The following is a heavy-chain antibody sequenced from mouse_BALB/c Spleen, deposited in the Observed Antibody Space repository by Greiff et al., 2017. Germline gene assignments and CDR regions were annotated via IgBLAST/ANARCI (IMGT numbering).Heavy chain of an antibody. D-gene: IGHD6-2*01. J-gene: IGHJ4*01. V-gene: IGHV5-12-1*01. Sequence: EVHLVESGGGLVKPGGSLKLSCAASGFAFSSYDMSWVRQTPEKRLEWVAYISSGGGSTYYPDTVKGRFTISRDNAKNTLYLQMSSLKSEDTAMYYCARLISHAMDYWGQGTSVTVSS. CDR2: ISSGGGST. CDR1: GFAFSSYD. CDR3: ARLISHAMDY.